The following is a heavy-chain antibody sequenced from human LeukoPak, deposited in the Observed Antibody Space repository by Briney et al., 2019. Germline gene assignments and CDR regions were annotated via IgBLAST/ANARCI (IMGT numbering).Heavy chain of an antibody. D-gene: IGHD3-10*01. V-gene: IGHV3-33*01. CDR3: ARASGPFDL. Sequence: HPGGSLRLSCAASGFIFSTYGMHWVRQAPGKGLEWVAVIFSDGYTKYYAGSVKDRFTISRDDSKNTLYLHMNSLIPGDTGVYYCARASGPFDLWGQGTLLTVSS. CDR2: IFSDGYTK. J-gene: IGHJ4*02. CDR1: GFIFSTYG.